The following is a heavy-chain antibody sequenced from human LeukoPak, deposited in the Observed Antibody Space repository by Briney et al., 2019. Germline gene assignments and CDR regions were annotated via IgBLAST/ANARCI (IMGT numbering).Heavy chain of an antibody. CDR3: ARNGRYYYSDMDV. CDR2: IYHSGST. J-gene: IGHJ6*02. V-gene: IGHV4-59*01. Sequence: TSETLSLTCTVSGGSISSYYWSWIRQPPGKGLEWIGYIYHSGSTNYNPSLKSRVTISVDMSKNQFSLKLSSVTAADTAVYYCARNGRYYYSDMDVWGQGTAVTVSS. CDR1: GGSISSYY.